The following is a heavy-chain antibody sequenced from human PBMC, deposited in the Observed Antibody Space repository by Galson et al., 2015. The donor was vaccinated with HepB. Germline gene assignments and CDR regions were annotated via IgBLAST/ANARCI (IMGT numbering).Heavy chain of an antibody. J-gene: IGHJ6*02. CDR3: ASPAADDSSGYYSYYYGMDV. Sequence: SVKVSCKASGGTFSSYAISWVRQAPGQGLEWMGRIIPILGIANYAQKFQGRVTITADKSTSTAYMELSSLRSEDTAVYYCASPAADDSSGYYSYYYGMDVWGQGTTVTVSS. CDR1: GGTFSSYA. CDR2: IIPILGIA. V-gene: IGHV1-69*04. D-gene: IGHD3-22*01.